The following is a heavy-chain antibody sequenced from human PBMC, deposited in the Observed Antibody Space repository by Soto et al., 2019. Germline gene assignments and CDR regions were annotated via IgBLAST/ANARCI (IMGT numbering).Heavy chain of an antibody. V-gene: IGHV3-7*01. Sequence: DVQLVESGGGLVQPGGSLRLSCVASGFTFSSNWMSWVRQAPGKGLEWVANIRQDGREIYYVGSVKGRLTISRDNAKNTLHLPMDSMRVEDTAGYYCATGRTDYGDRPLNYWGQGSLVTFSS. J-gene: IGHJ4*02. CDR3: ATGRTDYGDRPLNY. D-gene: IGHD4-17*01. CDR2: IRQDGREI. CDR1: GFTFSSNW.